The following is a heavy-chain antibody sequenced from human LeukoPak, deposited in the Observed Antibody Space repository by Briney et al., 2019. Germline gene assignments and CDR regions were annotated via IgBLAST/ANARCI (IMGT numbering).Heavy chain of an antibody. J-gene: IGHJ6*02. CDR2: ITFSGST. D-gene: IGHD6-19*01. Sequence: SETLSLTCTVSGGSISSDDWSWVRQPPGKGLDCIGYITFSGSTNYKPSLKSRVTISVDTSKNHFSLKLGSVTAADTAVYYCARRRASSIEVAGTLYYSYHGLDVWGRGTAVTVS. CDR3: ARRRASSIEVAGTLYYSYHGLDV. V-gene: IGHV4-59*08. CDR1: GGSISSDD.